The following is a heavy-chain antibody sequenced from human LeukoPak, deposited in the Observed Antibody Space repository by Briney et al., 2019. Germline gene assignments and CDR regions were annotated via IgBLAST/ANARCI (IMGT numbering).Heavy chain of an antibody. D-gene: IGHD3-22*01. J-gene: IGHJ1*01. CDR3: ASPRGDDSGGHYTWYFHH. Sequence: ASETLSVICTVSGGSISSSSYYWGWIRQPPGKGLEWIGSGSTYYNPSLKSRVTISVDTSKNQFSLKLSSVTAADTAVYFCASPRGDDSGGHYTWYFHHWGQGILVTVSS. CDR2: SGST. CDR1: GGSISSSSYY. V-gene: IGHV4-39*07.